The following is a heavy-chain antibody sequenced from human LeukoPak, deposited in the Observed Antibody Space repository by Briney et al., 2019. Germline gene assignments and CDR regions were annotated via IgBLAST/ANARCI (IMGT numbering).Heavy chain of an antibody. CDR1: GYTFTSYY. CDR2: INPSGGST. J-gene: IGHJ6*03. V-gene: IGHV1-46*01. Sequence: ASVKVSCKASGYTFTSYYMHWVRQALGQGLGWMGIINPSGGSTSCAQKFQGRVTMTRDMSTSTVYMELSSLRSEDTAVYYCARAKYSNYVYYYYMDVWGKGTTVTVSS. D-gene: IGHD4-11*01. CDR3: ARAKYSNYVYYYYMDV.